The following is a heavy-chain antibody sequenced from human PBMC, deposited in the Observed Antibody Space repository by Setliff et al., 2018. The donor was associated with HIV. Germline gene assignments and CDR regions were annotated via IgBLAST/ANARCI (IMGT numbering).Heavy chain of an antibody. J-gene: IGHJ5*02. CDR3: ARGTKFVWWCWFDP. CDR2: LNDSGST. V-gene: IGHV4-34*01. D-gene: IGHD2-8*02. CDR1: GGSFSGYY. Sequence: SETLSLTCAVYGGSFSGYYWSWIRQPPRKRLEWIGELNDSGSTNYNPSLKSRVTISVDASKNQFSLRLSSVTAADTAVYYCARGTKFVWWCWFDPWGQGILVTVSS.